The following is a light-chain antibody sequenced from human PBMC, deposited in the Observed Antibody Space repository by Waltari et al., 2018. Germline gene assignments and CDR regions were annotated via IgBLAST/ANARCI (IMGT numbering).Light chain of an antibody. V-gene: IGLV2-11*01. Sequence: QSALTQPRSVSGSPGQSVTISCTGTSSDIGAYDYVSWYQQHPGKPPKRISYDVTDRPSGVPDRFSGSKSGSTASLTISGLQAEEEADYYCCSYAGSYTYVFGTGTKVTVL. CDR2: DVT. CDR3: CSYAGSYTYV. CDR1: SSDIGAYDY. J-gene: IGLJ1*01.